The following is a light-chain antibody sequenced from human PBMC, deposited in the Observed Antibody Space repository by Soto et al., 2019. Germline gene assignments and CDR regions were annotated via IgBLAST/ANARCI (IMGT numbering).Light chain of an antibody. CDR1: QSIPNS. V-gene: IGKV1-39*01. Sequence: DIQLTQSPSSLSASIGGRFTITCRASQSIPNSLNWYQQKPGKAPKLLIYATSGLQSGVPSRFSGSGSGTDFTLTISSLQREDFAAYYCQQSFSSSWTFGQGTKVDIK. CDR3: QQSFSSSWT. CDR2: ATS. J-gene: IGKJ1*01.